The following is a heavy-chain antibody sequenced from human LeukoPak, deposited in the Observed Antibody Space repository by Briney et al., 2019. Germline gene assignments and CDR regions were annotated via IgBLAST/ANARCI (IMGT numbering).Heavy chain of an antibody. J-gene: IGHJ4*02. CDR3: ARDPPGTDFWSGYRYLDY. CDR2: ISAYNGNT. V-gene: IGHV1-18*01. CDR1: GCTFTSYG. D-gene: IGHD3-3*01. Sequence: ASVKVSCKASGCTFTSYGISWVRQAPGQGLEWMGWISAYNGNTNYAQKLQGRVTMTTDTSTSTAYMELRSLRSDDTAVYYCARDPPGTDFWSGYRYLDYWGQGTLVTVSS.